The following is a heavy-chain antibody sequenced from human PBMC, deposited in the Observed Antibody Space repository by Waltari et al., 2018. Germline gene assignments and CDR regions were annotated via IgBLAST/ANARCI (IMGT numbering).Heavy chain of an antibody. V-gene: IGHV1-69*04. D-gene: IGHD1-26*01. CDR3: AREAVGALDI. CDR1: GGPFSSYA. J-gene: IGHJ3*02. Sequence: QVQLVQSGAEVKKPGSSVKVSCKASGGPFSSYAISWVRPAPGHGLDWMGRIIPILGIANYAQKFQGRVTITADKSTSTAYMELSSLRSEDTAVYYCAREAVGALDIWGQGTMVTVSS. CDR2: IIPILGIA.